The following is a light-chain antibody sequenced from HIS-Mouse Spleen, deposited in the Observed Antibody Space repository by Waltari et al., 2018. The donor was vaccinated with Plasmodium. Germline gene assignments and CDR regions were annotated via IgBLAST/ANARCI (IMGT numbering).Light chain of an antibody. CDR3: CSYAGSSTFVV. Sequence: QSALTQPASVSGSPGQSITISCTGTSSDVGSYNLVSSYRQRPCKAPKLMIYEGSKRRSGVSNRFLGSTSGNTASLTIAGLQAEDEADYYCCSYAGSSTFVVFGGGTKLTVL. CDR2: EGS. V-gene: IGLV2-23*03. CDR1: SSDVGSYNL. J-gene: IGLJ2*01.